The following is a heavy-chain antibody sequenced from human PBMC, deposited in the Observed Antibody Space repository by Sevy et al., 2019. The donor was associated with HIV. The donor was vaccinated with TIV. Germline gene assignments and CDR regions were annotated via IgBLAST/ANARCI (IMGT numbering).Heavy chain of an antibody. Sequence: GGSLRLSCAASGLAFSSHAMHWVRQAPGKGPEWVAPISYEGSETFYAASVEGRFTISRDNSKNMLSLQINSLRPEDTAVYYCARDGGFSIKWYPLYWGHGTLVTVSS. CDR2: ISYEGSET. J-gene: IGHJ4*01. CDR3: ARDGGFSIKWYPLY. D-gene: IGHD3-3*02. CDR1: GLAFSSHA. V-gene: IGHV3-30-3*01.